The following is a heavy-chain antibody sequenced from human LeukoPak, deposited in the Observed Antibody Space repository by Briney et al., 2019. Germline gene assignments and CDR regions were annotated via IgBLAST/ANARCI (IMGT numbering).Heavy chain of an antibody. V-gene: IGHV1-18*01. CDR1: GYTFTSYG. D-gene: IGHD3-22*01. CDR2: ISAYNGNT. Sequence: ASVKVSCKASGYTFTSYGISWVRQAPGQGLEWMGWISAYNGNTNYAQKPQGRVTMTTDTSTSTAYMELRSLRSDDTAVYYCARKGRYYYDSSLDYWGQGTLVTVSS. CDR3: ARKGRYYYDSSLDY. J-gene: IGHJ4*02.